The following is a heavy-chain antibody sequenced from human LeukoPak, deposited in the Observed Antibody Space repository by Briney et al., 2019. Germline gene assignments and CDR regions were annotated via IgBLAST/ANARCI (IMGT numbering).Heavy chain of an antibody. Sequence: GSSVKVSCKASGGTFSSYAVSWVRPAPGQGLDWMGRIIPILGLTNYPQNFQGRVTITADKSTSTAYMELSSLKSEDTAVYYCAMGYSYYFDYWGQGTLVTVSS. CDR3: AMGYSYYFDY. CDR1: GGTFSSYA. V-gene: IGHV1-69*04. CDR2: IIPILGLT. J-gene: IGHJ4*02. D-gene: IGHD3-22*01.